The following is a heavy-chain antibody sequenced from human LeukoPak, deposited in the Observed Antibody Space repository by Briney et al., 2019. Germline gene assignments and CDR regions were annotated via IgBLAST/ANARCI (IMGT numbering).Heavy chain of an antibody. Sequence: PSETLSLTCTVSGVSISGSNYYWGWIRQPPGKGLEWVSGISKSGNNTYYADSVAGRLTISRDNSKNTLYLQMNSLRADDTAVYYCAAAVTTGRAEHYWGQGTLVTVSS. CDR2: ISKSGNNT. D-gene: IGHD4-17*01. J-gene: IGHJ4*02. V-gene: IGHV3-23*05. CDR3: AAAVTTGRAEHY. CDR1: GVSISGSNYY.